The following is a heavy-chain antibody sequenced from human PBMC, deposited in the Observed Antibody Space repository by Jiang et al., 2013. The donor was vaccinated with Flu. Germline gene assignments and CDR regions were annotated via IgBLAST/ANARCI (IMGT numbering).Heavy chain of an antibody. J-gene: IGHJ4*02. CDR3: ARHWEMATSPDY. D-gene: IGHD5-24*01. Sequence: FTSYWIGWVRQMPGKGLEWMGIIYPGDSDTRYSPSFQGQVTISADKSISTAYLQWSSLKASDTAMYYCARHWEMATSPDYWGQGTLVTVSS. CDR2: IYPGDSDT. CDR1: FTSYW. V-gene: IGHV5-51*01.